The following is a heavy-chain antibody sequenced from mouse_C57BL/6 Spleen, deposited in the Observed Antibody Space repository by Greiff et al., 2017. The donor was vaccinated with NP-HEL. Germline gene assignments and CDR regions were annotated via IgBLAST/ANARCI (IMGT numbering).Heavy chain of an antibody. CDR1: GYTFTSYW. D-gene: IGHD2-2*01. CDR2: IDPSDSYT. Sequence: VQLQQPGAELVMPGASVKLSCKASGYTFTSYWMHWVKQRPGQGLEWIGEIDPSDSYTNYNQKFKGKSTLTVDKSSSTAYMQLSSLTSEDSAVYYCARGPSTMVTTDAMDYWGQGTSVTVSS. CDR3: ARGPSTMVTTDAMDY. J-gene: IGHJ4*01. V-gene: IGHV1-69*01.